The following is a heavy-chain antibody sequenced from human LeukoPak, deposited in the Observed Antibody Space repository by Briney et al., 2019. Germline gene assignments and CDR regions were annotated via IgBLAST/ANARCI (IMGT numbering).Heavy chain of an antibody. J-gene: IGHJ4*02. V-gene: IGHV4-59*02. CDR2: IYYSGSI. CDR1: GDSVTNHY. CDR3: AGSGGLANQGAVFDY. D-gene: IGHD3-10*01. Sequence: TTSETLSLTCIVSGDSVTNHYWSLIRPPPGKGLEWIGYIYYSGSINYNPSLKSRVTISVDTSRNQFSMKLNSVTAADTAVYYCAGSGGLANQGAVFDYWGQGTLVTVSS.